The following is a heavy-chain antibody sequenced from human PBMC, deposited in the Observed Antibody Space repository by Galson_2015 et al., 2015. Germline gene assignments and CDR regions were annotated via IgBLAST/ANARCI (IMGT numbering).Heavy chain of an antibody. CDR1: GFTFSSYG. Sequence: SLRLSCAASGFTFSSYGIHWVRQAPGKGLEWVAVIWYDGSKKYYADSVKGRFTISRDDSKNTLYLQMNSLRAEDTAVYYCATQRIAADDYWGQGTLVTVSS. CDR3: ATQRIAADDY. J-gene: IGHJ4*02. V-gene: IGHV3-33*01. CDR2: IWYDGSKK. D-gene: IGHD6-6*01.